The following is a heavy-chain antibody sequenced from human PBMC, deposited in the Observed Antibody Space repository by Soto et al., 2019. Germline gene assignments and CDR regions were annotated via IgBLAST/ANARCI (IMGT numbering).Heavy chain of an antibody. Sequence: QLQLQESGPGLVKPSETLSLTCTVSGGSISITGYYWGWVRQPPGKGLEWIGSFYYNGATYDTPSRRSRVXXSXDXXKTQFSLRLSSVTAADTARYYCASLRQVVAGPGDFWGQGILVTVSS. CDR2: FYYNGAT. D-gene: IGHD6-19*01. CDR1: GGSISITGYY. J-gene: IGHJ4*02. CDR3: ASLRQVVAGPGDF. V-gene: IGHV4-39*01.